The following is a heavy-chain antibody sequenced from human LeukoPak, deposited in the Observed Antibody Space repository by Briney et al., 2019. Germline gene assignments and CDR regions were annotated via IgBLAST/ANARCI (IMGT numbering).Heavy chain of an antibody. J-gene: IGHJ4*02. D-gene: IGHD5-12*01. CDR1: GFTFSSYW. Sequence: QPGGSLRLSCAASGFTFSSYWMHWVRQAPGKGLEWVSSISNSGGRTFYTDSVKGRFTIPRDNPKITLYLQMNSLRAEDTAVYYCAKSYNGYESKPDYWGQGTLVTVSS. CDR3: AKSYNGYESKPDY. CDR2: ISNSGGRT. V-gene: IGHV3-23*01.